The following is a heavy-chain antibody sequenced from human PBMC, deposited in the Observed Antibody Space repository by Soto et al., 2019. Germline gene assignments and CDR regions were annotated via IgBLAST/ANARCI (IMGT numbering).Heavy chain of an antibody. CDR3: ARGSYDSTGSYFDY. CDR1: GYTFSSYG. V-gene: IGHV1-18*01. CDR2: ISAYNGNT. Sequence: QVQLVQSGAEVKKPGASVKVSCKASGYTFSSYGISWVRQAPGQGLEWMGWISAYNGNTNYAQKLQGRLTMATDTPTTTDYMELRSLRSDDTAIYFCARGSYDSTGSYFDYWGQGTLVTVSS. J-gene: IGHJ4*02. D-gene: IGHD3-22*01.